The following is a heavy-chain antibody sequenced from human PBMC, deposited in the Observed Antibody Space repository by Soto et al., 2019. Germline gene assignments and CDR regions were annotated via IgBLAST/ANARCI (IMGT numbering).Heavy chain of an antibody. CDR1: GFTFSSYG. J-gene: IGHJ4*02. D-gene: IGHD2-15*01. CDR2: IWYDGSNK. Sequence: GGSLRLSCAASGFTFSSYGMHWVRQAPGKGLEWVAVIWYDGSNKYYADSVKGRFTISRDNSKNTLYLQMNSLRAEDTAVYYCARGGPWERYCSGGSCRGHDYWGQGTLVTVSS. CDR3: ARGGPWERYCSGGSCRGHDY. V-gene: IGHV3-33*01.